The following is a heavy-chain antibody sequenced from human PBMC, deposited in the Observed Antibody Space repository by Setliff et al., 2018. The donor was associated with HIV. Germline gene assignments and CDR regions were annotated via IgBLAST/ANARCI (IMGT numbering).Heavy chain of an antibody. J-gene: IGHJ5*02. CDR1: GYTFTSYG. V-gene: IGHV1-18*01. CDR2: ISAYNGNT. CDR3: ARAQYPHYNFWSGYSPTGFDP. Sequence: ASVKVSCKASGYTFTSYGISWVRQAPGQGLEWMGWISAYNGNTNYAQKLQGRVTMTTDTSTSTAYMELRSLRPDDTAVYYCARAQYPHYNFWSGYSPTGFDPWGQGTLVTVSS. D-gene: IGHD3-3*01.